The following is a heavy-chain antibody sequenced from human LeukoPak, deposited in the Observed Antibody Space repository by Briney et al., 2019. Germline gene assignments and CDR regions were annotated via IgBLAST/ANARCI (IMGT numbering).Heavy chain of an antibody. Sequence: ASVKVSCKASGYTFTNYGISWVRQAPGQGLEWMGWISTYNGNTNYAQKLQGRVTMTTDTSTSTAYMELRSLRSDDTAVYYCASQHQSGYDYSDYWGQGTLVTVSS. V-gene: IGHV1-18*01. J-gene: IGHJ4*02. D-gene: IGHD5-12*01. CDR3: ASQHQSGYDYSDY. CDR2: ISTYNGNT. CDR1: GYTFTNYG.